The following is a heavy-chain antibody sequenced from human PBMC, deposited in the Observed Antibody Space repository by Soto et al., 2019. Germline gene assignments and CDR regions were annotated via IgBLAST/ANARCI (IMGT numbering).Heavy chain of an antibody. D-gene: IGHD2-2*03. CDR2: ISAYNGNT. V-gene: IGHV1-18*01. J-gene: IGHJ3*02. Sequence: QVQLVQSGAEVKKPGASVKVSCKASGYTFTSYGISWVRQAHGQGLEWMGWISAYNGNTNYAQKLQGRVTMTTDTSTSTAYMELRSLRSDDTAVYYCASPRGGYCSSTSCFSDAFDIWGQGTMVTVSS. CDR1: GYTFTSYG. CDR3: ASPRGGYCSSTSCFSDAFDI.